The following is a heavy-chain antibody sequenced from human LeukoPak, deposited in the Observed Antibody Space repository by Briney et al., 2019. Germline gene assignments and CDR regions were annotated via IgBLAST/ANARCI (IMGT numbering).Heavy chain of an antibody. Sequence: SETLSLTCTVSGGSISSYYWSWIRQPPGKGLEWIGYIYYSGSTNYNPSLKSRVTISVDTSKNQFSLKLSSVTAADTAVYYCARHGILNWFDPWGQGTLVTVSS. CDR1: GGSISSYY. D-gene: IGHD3-3*01. CDR3: ARHGILNWFDP. CDR2: IYYSGST. J-gene: IGHJ5*02. V-gene: IGHV4-59*08.